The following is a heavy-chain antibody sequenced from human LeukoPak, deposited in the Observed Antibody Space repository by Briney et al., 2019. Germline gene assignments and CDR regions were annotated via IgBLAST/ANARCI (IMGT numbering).Heavy chain of an antibody. V-gene: IGHV3-23*01. CDR1: GFTFSSYA. CDR2: ISGSGGST. CDR3: ANYYGDYDSLPDY. J-gene: IGHJ4*02. Sequence: GGSLRLSCAASGFTFSSYAMSWVRQAPGKGLEWVSAISGSGGSTYYADSVKGRFTISRDNSKNTLYLQMNSLRAEDTAVYYCANYYGDYDSLPDYWGQGTLVTVSS. D-gene: IGHD4-17*01.